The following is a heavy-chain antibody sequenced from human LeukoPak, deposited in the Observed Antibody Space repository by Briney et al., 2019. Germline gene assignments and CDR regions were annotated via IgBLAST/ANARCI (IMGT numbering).Heavy chain of an antibody. V-gene: IGHV3-74*01. CDR2: INSDGSST. D-gene: IGHD3-3*01. CDR1: GFTFSSDW. J-gene: IGHJ6*03. CDR3: AKAYTTFGEVIFQYHYMDV. Sequence: GGSLRLSCAASGFTFSSDWMHWVRQAPGKGLVWVSRINSDGSSTSYADSVKGRFTISRDNAKNTLYLQMNSLRVEDTAVYYCAKAYTTFGEVIFQYHYMDVWGKGTTVTVSS.